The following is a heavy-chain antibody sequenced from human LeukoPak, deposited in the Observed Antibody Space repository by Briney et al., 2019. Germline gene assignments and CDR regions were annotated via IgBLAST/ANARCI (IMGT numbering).Heavy chain of an antibody. CDR3: AHRRGSTWRLHSWLDP. V-gene: IGHV2-5*02. Sequence: SGPTLVNPTQTLTLTGTVARFSLSTAGVGVGWSRQPPVNALEWAALIYWDDAKRYRPSLKSRLTITKATSNRQVLLTMTNMDPVATTTYYCAHRRGSTWRLHSWLDPWGQGTRVTVSS. CDR2: IYWDDAK. CDR1: RFSLSTAGVG. J-gene: IGHJ5*02. D-gene: IGHD6-13*01.